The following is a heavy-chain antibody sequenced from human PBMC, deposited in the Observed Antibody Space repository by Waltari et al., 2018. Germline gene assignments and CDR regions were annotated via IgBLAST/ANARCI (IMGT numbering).Heavy chain of an antibody. J-gene: IGHJ4*02. V-gene: IGHV3-48*03. CDR1: GFSFSSYE. CDR3: ARVRVVMGEGVY. Sequence: EVRLVESGGNLVQPGGSLRLSCAASGFSFSSYEMNWVRKAPGRGLEWVSYISSSGSTKYYADSVKGRFTISRDNAKNSLYLQMNSLRADETAVYYCARVRVVMGEGVYWGQGTLVTVSS. CDR2: ISSSGSTK. D-gene: IGHD2-15*01.